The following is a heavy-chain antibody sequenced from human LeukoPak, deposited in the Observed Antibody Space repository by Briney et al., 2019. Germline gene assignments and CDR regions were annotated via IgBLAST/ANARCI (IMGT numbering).Heavy chain of an antibody. Sequence: SETLSLTCTVSGDSISRYYWSWIRQPPGKGLEWLGYVYYSGSTNYNPSLKSRVTMSVDTPKNQFSLKLSSVTAADTAVYYCARSWSITGTTGGWFDPWGQGTLVTVSS. CDR1: GDSISRYY. CDR3: ARSWSITGTTGGWFDP. V-gene: IGHV4-59*12. J-gene: IGHJ5*02. D-gene: IGHD1-7*01. CDR2: VYYSGST.